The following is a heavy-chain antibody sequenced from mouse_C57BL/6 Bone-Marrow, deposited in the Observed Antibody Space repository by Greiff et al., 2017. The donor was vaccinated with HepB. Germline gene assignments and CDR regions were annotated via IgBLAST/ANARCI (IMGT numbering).Heavy chain of an antibody. V-gene: IGHV1-64*01. Sequence: QVQLQQPGAELVKPGASVKLSCKASGYTFTSYWMHWVKQRPGQGLEWIGMIHPNSGSTNYNEKFKSKATLTVDKSSSTAYMQLSSLTSEDSAVYYCARSCSYYGNYEIDYWGQGTTLTVSS. CDR1: GYTFTSYW. J-gene: IGHJ2*01. CDR2: IHPNSGST. D-gene: IGHD2-10*01. CDR3: ARSCSYYGNYEIDY.